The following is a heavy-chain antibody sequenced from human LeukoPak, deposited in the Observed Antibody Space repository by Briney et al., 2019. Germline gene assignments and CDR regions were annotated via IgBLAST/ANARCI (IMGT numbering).Heavy chain of an antibody. V-gene: IGHV5-51*01. D-gene: IGHD5-18*01. Sequence: GESLKISCKASGYSFKTYWISWVRQMPGKGLEWMGLIHPGDSDTRYSPSFQGQVTISSDKSISTTYLQWSSLKASDTAVYYCARPNGIQLWSWYFDYWGQGTLVTVSS. CDR3: ARPNGIQLWSWYFDY. CDR2: IHPGDSDT. J-gene: IGHJ4*02. CDR1: GYSFKTYW.